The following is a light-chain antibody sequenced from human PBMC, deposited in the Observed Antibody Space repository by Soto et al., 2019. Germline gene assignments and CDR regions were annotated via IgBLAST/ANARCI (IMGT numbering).Light chain of an antibody. CDR2: DAS. J-gene: IGKJ5*01. Sequence: EIVMTHSPATLSVSPGEMVTLSCRASQSVSSNLAWYQQKPGQAPRLLIYDASDRATGIPARFSGSGSGTDFTLTISSLEPEDFAVYYCQQRSNWPPSITFGQGTRLEIK. CDR3: QQRSNWPPSIT. V-gene: IGKV3-11*01. CDR1: QSVSSN.